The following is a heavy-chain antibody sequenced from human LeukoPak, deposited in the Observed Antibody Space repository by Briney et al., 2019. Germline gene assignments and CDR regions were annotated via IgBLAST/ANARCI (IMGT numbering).Heavy chain of an antibody. CDR1: GFSFSDYH. CDR2: ISSSGSTI. Sequence: PGGSLRLSCAASGFSFSDYHMSRIRQAPGKGLEGVRHISSSGSTIHSADCVKGRITISRDNAKNSLYLQMNSLRAEDTAVYYCARSESSGMVRGISPNWGQGTLVTVSS. CDR3: ARSESSGMVRGISPN. J-gene: IGHJ4*02. D-gene: IGHD3-10*01. V-gene: IGHV3-11*01.